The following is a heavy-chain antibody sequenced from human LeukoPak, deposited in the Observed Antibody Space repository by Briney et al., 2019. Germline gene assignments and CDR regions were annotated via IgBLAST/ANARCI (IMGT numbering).Heavy chain of an antibody. D-gene: IGHD3-22*01. CDR2: IRYDGSNK. J-gene: IGHJ6*03. CDR3: AKDGGGYPSYYYYMDV. Sequence: GGSLRLSCAASGFTFSSYGMHWVRQAPGKGLEWVAFIRYDGSNKYYADSVKGRFTISRDNSKNTLYLQMNSLRAEDTAVYYCAKDGGGYPSYYYYMDVWGKGTTVTISS. V-gene: IGHV3-30*02. CDR1: GFTFSSYG.